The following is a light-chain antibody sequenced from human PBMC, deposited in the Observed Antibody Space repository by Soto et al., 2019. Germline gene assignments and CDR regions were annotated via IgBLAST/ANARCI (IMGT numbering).Light chain of an antibody. CDR2: HAS. Sequence: EIVKTQSPASLSVSPGETATLSCRASQRVGVNLAWYQQKPGQAPRLLIYHASTMATGVPARFSGSGSGKDFTLTISSLQSEDIAFFSCQQYDSWPRTFGQGTKVAIK. CDR3: QQYDSWPRT. J-gene: IGKJ1*01. V-gene: IGKV3-15*01. CDR1: QRVGVN.